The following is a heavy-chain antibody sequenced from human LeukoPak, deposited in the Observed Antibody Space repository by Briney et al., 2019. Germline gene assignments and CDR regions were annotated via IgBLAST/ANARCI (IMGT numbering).Heavy chain of an antibody. V-gene: IGHV4-38-2*02. CDR2: IYHSGST. D-gene: IGHD1-1*01. CDR1: GYSISSGYY. Sequence: PSETLSLTCTVSGYSISSGYYWGWIRQPPGKGLEWIGGIYHSGSTFYNPSLKSRVTISIDTSKNQFSLKLSSVTAADTAVYYCATADAGTVDFWGQGTLVTVSS. J-gene: IGHJ4*02. CDR3: ATADAGTVDF.